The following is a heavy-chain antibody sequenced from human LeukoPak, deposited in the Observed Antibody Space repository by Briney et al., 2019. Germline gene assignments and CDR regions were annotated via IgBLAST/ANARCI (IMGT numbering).Heavy chain of an antibody. D-gene: IGHD3-22*01. CDR1: GYYFSNYW. CDR2: IYPGDSDT. CDR3: ARRISGYFPFDY. J-gene: IGHJ4*02. Sequence: GESLKFSCKASGYYFSNYWIGWVRQMPGKGLQWMGIIYPGDSDTTYSPSFEGQVTISADQSISTAYLEWTSLKASDTAIYYCARRISGYFPFDYWGQGTLVTVSS. V-gene: IGHV5-51*01.